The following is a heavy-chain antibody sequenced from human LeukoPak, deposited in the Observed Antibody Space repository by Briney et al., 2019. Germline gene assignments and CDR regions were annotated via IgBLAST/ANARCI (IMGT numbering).Heavy chain of an antibody. CDR2: ISAYNGNT. V-gene: IGHV1-18*01. Sequence: ASVKVSCKASGYTFTSYGISWVRQAPGQGLEWMGWISAYNGNTNYAQKLQGRVTMTTDTSTSTAYMEPRSLRSDDTAVYYCARTRDGDYYDSSGPTGYFDYWGQGTLVTVSS. D-gene: IGHD3-22*01. CDR3: ARTRDGDYYDSSGPTGYFDY. J-gene: IGHJ4*02. CDR1: GYTFTSYG.